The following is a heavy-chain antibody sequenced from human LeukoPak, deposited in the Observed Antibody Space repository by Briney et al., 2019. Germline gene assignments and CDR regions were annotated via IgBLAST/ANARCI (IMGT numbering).Heavy chain of an antibody. CDR1: GFIFSRYW. CDR3: ARGLVPGFLDY. Sequence: PGGSLRLSCAASGFIFSRYWMHWVRQAPGKELVWVSRINNDGSITTYADSVKGRFTISRDNAKNTLYLQMNSLRAEDTAVYYCARGLVPGFLDYWGQGTPVTVSS. CDR2: INNDGSIT. J-gene: IGHJ4*02. V-gene: IGHV3-74*01. D-gene: IGHD4-11*01.